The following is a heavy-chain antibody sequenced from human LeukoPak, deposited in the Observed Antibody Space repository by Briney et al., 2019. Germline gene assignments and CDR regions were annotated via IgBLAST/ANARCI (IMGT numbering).Heavy chain of an antibody. Sequence: SETLSLTCAVYNGSFSGSFWTWIRQPPGKGRGWSGEINNSGTTYYNPSLNGRVTISRDTPTMHFSRKINSVTAADTAMYYCERGGTTCYSGAGTHPWGQGTLVTVSS. D-gene: IGHD2/OR15-2a*01. J-gene: IGHJ5*02. CDR2: INNSGTT. CDR1: NGSFSGSF. CDR3: ERGGTTCYSGAGTHP. V-gene: IGHV4-34*01.